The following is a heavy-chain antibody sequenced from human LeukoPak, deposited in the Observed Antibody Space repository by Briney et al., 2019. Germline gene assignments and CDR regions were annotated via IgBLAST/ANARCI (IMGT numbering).Heavy chain of an antibody. J-gene: IGHJ6*03. CDR2: IYYSGST. Sequence: SETLSLTCTVSGGSISSHYWSWIRQPPGEGLEWIGYIYYSGSTNYNPSLKSRVTISVDTSKNQFSLNLSSVTAADTAVYYCATSAYYYYMDVWAEGPRSPSP. V-gene: IGHV4-59*11. CDR1: GGSISSHY. CDR3: ATSAYYYYMDV.